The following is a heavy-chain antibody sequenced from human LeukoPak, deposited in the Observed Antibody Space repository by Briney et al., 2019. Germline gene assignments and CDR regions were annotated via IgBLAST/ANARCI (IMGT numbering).Heavy chain of an antibody. CDR2: ISACNGNT. V-gene: IGHV1-18*01. CDR3: AREREGSSSVLPPNWFDP. D-gene: IGHD6-6*01. CDR1: GYTFTSYG. Sequence: GASVKVSCKASGYTFTSYGISWVRQAPGQGLEWMGWISACNGNTNYAQKLQGRVTMTTDTSTSTAYMELRSLRSDDTAVYYCAREREGSSSVLPPNWFDPWGQGTLVTVSS. J-gene: IGHJ5*02.